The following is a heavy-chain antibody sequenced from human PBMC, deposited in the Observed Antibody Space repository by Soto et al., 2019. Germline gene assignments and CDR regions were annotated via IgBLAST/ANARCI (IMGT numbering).Heavy chain of an antibody. V-gene: IGHV4-34*01. CDR1: GGSFSGYY. D-gene: IGHD2-15*01. CDR3: ARRYFSGGSCYFPSSYYYYYYMDV. J-gene: IGHJ6*03. Sequence: SETLSLTCAVYGGSFSGYYWSWIRQPPGKGLEWIGEINHSGSTNYNPSLKSRVTISVDTSKNQFSLKLSSVTAADTAVYYCARRYFSGGSCYFPSSYYYYYYMDVWGKGTTVT. CDR2: INHSGST.